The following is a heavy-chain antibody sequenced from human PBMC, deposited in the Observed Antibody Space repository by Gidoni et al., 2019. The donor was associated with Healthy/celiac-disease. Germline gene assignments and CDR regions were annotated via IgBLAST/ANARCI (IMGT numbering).Heavy chain of an antibody. J-gene: IGHJ5*02. D-gene: IGHD3-22*01. V-gene: IGHV3-30*01. Sequence: DSVKGRFTISRDNSKNTLYLQMNSLRAEDTAVYYCASYITMIDSGWPRGVDNWFDPWGQGTLVTVSS. CDR3: ASYITMIDSGWPRGVDNWFDP.